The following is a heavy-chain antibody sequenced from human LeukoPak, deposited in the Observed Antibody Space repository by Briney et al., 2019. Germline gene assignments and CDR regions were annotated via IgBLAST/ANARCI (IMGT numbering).Heavy chain of an antibody. CDR2: IKQDVSDK. J-gene: IGHJ4*02. CDR1: GFSFSIYW. D-gene: IGHD6-13*01. V-gene: IGHV3-7*05. Sequence: GGSLRLSCAASGFSFSIYWMTWVRQAPGRGLEWVASIKQDVSDKYYVDAVKGQFTISRDNAKNSLYLQMNSLRAEDTAVYYCARGVAAAGSLGYWGQGTLVTVSS. CDR3: ARGVAAAGSLGY.